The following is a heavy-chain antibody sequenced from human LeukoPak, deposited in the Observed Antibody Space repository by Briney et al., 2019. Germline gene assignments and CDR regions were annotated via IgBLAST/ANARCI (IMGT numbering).Heavy chain of an antibody. CDR3: ARDSGSYAYYYYGMDV. CDR2: ISAYNGNT. Sequence: ASVTVSCKASGYTFTSYGISWVRQAPRQGLEWMGWISAYNGNTNYAQKLQGRVTMTTDTSTSTAYMELRSLRSDDTAVYYCARDSGSYAYYYYGMDVWGQGTTVTVSS. V-gene: IGHV1-18*01. J-gene: IGHJ6*02. CDR1: GYTFTSYG. D-gene: IGHD1-26*01.